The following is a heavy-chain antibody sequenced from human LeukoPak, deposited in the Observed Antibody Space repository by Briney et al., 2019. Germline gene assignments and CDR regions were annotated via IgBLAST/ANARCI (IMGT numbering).Heavy chain of an antibody. CDR1: GFTFDEYA. Sequence: GGSLRLSCAASGFTFDEYAMHWVRQAPGKGLEWVSGISWNSGSIGYADSVKGRFTISRDNAKNSLYLQMNSLRAEDTALYYCAKDDYYGSGSYWGALFYWGQGTLVTVSS. D-gene: IGHD3-10*01. CDR3: AKDDYYGSGSYWGALFY. V-gene: IGHV3-9*01. J-gene: IGHJ4*02. CDR2: ISWNSGSI.